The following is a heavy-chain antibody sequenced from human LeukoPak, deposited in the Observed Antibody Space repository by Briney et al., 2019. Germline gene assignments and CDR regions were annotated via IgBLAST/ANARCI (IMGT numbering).Heavy chain of an antibody. CDR2: ISYSGST. CDR1: GGSISSGGYY. J-gene: IGHJ4*02. V-gene: IGHV4-31*03. Sequence: PSQTLSLTCTVSGGSISSGGYYWSWIRQHPGKGLEWIGYISYSGSTYYNPSLKSRVTISVDTSKNQFSLKLSSVTAADTAVYYCARAPLLGVSFGYWGQGTLVTVSS. CDR3: ARAPLLGVSFGY.